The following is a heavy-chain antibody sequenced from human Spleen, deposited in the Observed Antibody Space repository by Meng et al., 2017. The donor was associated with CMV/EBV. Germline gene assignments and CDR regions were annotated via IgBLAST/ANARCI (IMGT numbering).Heavy chain of an antibody. Sequence: ASVKVSCKASGFTFTGYYIHWMRQAPGQGLEWMGWINPDSGDPNYAQKFQGRVTMTRDTSISTAYMELSRLRSDDTAVYYCARVPDILTGYNYWGQGTLVTSPQ. D-gene: IGHD3-9*01. CDR3: ARVPDILTGYNY. CDR2: INPDSGDP. V-gene: IGHV1-2*02. J-gene: IGHJ4*02. CDR1: GFTFTGYY.